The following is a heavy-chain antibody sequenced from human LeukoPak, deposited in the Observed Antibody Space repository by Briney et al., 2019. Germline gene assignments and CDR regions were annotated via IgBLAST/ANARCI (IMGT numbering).Heavy chain of an antibody. CDR1: GFTVSSNY. V-gene: IGHV3-66*01. J-gene: IGHJ4*02. CDR3: ARDAPLFPNSFDY. CDR2: IYSGGST. Sequence: PGGSLRLSCAASGFTVSSNYMSWVRQAPGKGLEWVSVIYSGGSTYYADSVKGRFTISRDNSKNTLYLQMNSLRAEDTAVYYCARDAPLFPNSFDYWGQGTLVTVSS. D-gene: IGHD2-21*01.